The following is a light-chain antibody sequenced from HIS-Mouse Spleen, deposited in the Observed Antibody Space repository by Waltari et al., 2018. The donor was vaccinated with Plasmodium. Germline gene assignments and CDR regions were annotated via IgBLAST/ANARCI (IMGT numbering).Light chain of an antibody. CDR1: QDISNY. CDR2: DAS. Sequence: DIQMTQSPSSLSASVGHRVTITCQASQDISNYLNWYQQKPGKAPKLLIYDASNLETGGPSRFSGSGSGTDFTFTISSLQPEDIATYYCQQYDNLPPYTFGQGTKLEIK. CDR3: QQYDNLPPYT. V-gene: IGKV1-33*01. J-gene: IGKJ2*01.